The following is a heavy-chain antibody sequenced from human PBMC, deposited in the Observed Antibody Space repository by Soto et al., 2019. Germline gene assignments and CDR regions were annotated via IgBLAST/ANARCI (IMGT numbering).Heavy chain of an antibody. D-gene: IGHD3-3*01. Sequence: TWGLLPVSRGARGVTLSSWWMHRVPQAPGKGLEWVAVISYDGINKYYADSVKGRFTISRDNSKNTLYLQMNSLRAEDTAVYYCAKSPGGYYSFDIWGQGTMVTVSS. J-gene: IGHJ3*02. V-gene: IGHV3-30*18. CDR1: GVTLSSWW. CDR3: AKSPGGYYSFDI. CDR2: ISYDGINK.